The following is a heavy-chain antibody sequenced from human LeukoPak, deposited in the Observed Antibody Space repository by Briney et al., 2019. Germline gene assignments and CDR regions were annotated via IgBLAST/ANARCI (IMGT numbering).Heavy chain of an antibody. CDR1: GVSFSGYY. D-gene: IGHD1-26*01. Sequence: PSETLSLTCAVYGVSFSGYYWSWIRQPPGKGLEWLGEINHSGSTNYNPSLKSRVTISVDTSKNQFSLKLSSVTAADTAVYYCARGEYSGSTYYFDYWGQGTLVTVSS. CDR3: ARGEYSGSTYYFDY. J-gene: IGHJ4*02. V-gene: IGHV4-34*01. CDR2: INHSGST.